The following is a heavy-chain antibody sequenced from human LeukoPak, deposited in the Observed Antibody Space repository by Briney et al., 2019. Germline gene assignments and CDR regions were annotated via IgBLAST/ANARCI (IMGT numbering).Heavy chain of an antibody. CDR3: ASLRAAYYDFWSGHGAYYFGY. CDR1: GGSFSGYY. D-gene: IGHD3-3*01. J-gene: IGHJ4*02. Sequence: PSETLSLTCAVYGGSFSGYYWSWIRQPPGKGLEWIGEINHSGSTNYNPSLKSRVTISVDTSKNQFSLKLSSVTAADTAVYYCASLRAAYYDFWSGHGAYYFGYWGQGTLVTVSS. CDR2: INHSGST. V-gene: IGHV4-34*01.